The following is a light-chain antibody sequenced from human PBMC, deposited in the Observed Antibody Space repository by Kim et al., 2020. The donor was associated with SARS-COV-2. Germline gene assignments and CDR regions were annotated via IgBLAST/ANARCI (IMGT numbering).Light chain of an antibody. V-gene: IGKV1-12*01. Sequence: ASVGDRVTLTCRASQDINTRLAWYQQRPGMVPKLLIDGASSLQSGVPSRFSGSGSGTDFTLTIWSLQPEDFATYYCQQANNFPWTFGQGTKVDIK. CDR3: QQANNFPWT. J-gene: IGKJ1*01. CDR1: QDINTR. CDR2: GAS.